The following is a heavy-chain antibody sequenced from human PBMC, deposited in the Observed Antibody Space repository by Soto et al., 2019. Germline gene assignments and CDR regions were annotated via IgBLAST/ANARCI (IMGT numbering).Heavy chain of an antibody. D-gene: IGHD6-25*01. CDR1: GGSISSGGYY. CDR3: ARVAAATGAVDI. V-gene: IGHV4-31*03. J-gene: IGHJ3*02. Sequence: QVQLQESGPGLVKPSQTLSLTCTVSGGSISSGGYYWSWIRQNPGKGLEWIAYIYYSGTTNYNPSLKSRLTISVDTSNQQFSLKLNSMTAADTAVYYWARVAAATGAVDIWGQGTMVTVS. CDR2: IYYSGTT.